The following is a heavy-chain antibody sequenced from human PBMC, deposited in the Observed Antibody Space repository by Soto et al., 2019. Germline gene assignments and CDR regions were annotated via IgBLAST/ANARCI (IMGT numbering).Heavy chain of an antibody. CDR1: GYTFTSYG. V-gene: IGHV1-18*01. CDR3: ARAGYYDSSGNDAFDI. J-gene: IGHJ3*02. Sequence: QVQLVQSGAEVKKPGASVKVSCKASGYTFTSYGISWVRQAPGQGLEWMGGISAYNGNTNYAQKLQGRVTMTTDTSPRTAYRELRSLTSDDTAVYYCARAGYYDSSGNDAFDIWGQGTMVTVSS. D-gene: IGHD3-22*01. CDR2: ISAYNGNT.